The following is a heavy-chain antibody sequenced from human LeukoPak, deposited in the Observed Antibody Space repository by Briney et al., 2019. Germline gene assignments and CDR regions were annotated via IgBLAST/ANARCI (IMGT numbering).Heavy chain of an antibody. CDR1: GFTFSSYG. D-gene: IGHD3-9*01. CDR3: AKDPTRNYDILTGYFWFDP. Sequence: GGSLRLSCAASGFTFSSYGMHWVRQAPGKGLEWVAAISYDGSNKYYADSVKGRFTISRDNSKNTLYLQMNSLRAEDTAVYYCAKDPTRNYDILTGYFWFDPWGQGTLVTVSS. J-gene: IGHJ5*02. CDR2: ISYDGSNK. V-gene: IGHV3-30*18.